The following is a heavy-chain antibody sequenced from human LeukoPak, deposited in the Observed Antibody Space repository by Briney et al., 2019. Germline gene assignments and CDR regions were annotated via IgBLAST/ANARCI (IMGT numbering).Heavy chain of an antibody. Sequence: SQTLSLTCTVSGGSISSGGYHWSWIRQHPGKGLEWIGYIYYSGSTYYNPSLKSRITISVDTSKNQFSLKLSSVTAADTAVYYCARGRDYYYWGQGTLVTVSS. V-gene: IGHV4-31*03. J-gene: IGHJ4*02. CDR3: ARGRDYYY. D-gene: IGHD4-17*01. CDR2: IYYSGST. CDR1: GGSISSGGYH.